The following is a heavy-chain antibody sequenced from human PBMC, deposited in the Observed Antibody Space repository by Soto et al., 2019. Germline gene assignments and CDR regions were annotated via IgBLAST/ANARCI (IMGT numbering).Heavy chain of an antibody. V-gene: IGHV3-30-3*01. CDR3: ARDPKTSGGQHWAFNYFDS. CDR1: GFTFSISP. CDR2: ISYDGTNK. J-gene: IGHJ4*02. Sequence: PGGSLRLSCAASGFTFSISPMHWVRQSPGTGPEWVALISYDGTNKFYADSVKGRFTISRDNSKSTLYLQVDSLRPEDAAVYYCARDPKTSGGQHWAFNYFDSWGQGTLVTVSS. D-gene: IGHD7-27*01.